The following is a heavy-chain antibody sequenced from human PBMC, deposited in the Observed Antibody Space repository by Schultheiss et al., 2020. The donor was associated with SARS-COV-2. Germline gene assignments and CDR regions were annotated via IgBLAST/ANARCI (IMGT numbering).Heavy chain of an antibody. CDR1: GYTFTSYA. CDR3: ARDQDITIFGVVDGMDV. CDR2: IVVGSGNT. D-gene: IGHD3-3*01. J-gene: IGHJ6*02. Sequence: ASVKVSCKASGYTFTSYAMQWVRQARGQRLEWIGWIVVGSGNTNYAQKLQGRVTMTTDTSTSTAYMELRSLRSDDTAVYYCARDQDITIFGVVDGMDVWGQGTTVTVSS. V-gene: IGHV1-18*01.